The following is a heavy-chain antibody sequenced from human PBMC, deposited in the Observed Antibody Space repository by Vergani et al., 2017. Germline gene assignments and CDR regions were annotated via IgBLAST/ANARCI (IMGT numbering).Heavy chain of an antibody. Sequence: QLQLQESGPGLVKPSQTLSLTCTVSGGSISSGGYYWSWIRQHPGKGLEWIGYIYYSGSTYYNPSLKSRVTISVDTSKNQFSLKLSSVTAADTAVYYCARQVYDFWSGYGYYFDYWGQGTLVTVSS. CDR2: IYYSGST. D-gene: IGHD3-3*01. CDR1: GGSISSGGYY. J-gene: IGHJ4*02. CDR3: ARQVYDFWSGYGYYFDY. V-gene: IGHV4-31*03.